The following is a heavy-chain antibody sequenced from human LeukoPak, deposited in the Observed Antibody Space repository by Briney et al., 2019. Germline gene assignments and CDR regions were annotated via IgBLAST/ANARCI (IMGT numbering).Heavy chain of an antibody. CDR2: IFYSGST. J-gene: IGHJ4*02. CDR1: GGSISTYY. CDR3: ATSTLRFATNSDY. V-gene: IGHV4-59*01. D-gene: IGHD1-1*01. Sequence: SETLSLTCSVSGGSISTYYWSWVRQPPGKGLEWIGYIFYSGSTNYNPSLKSRVTISVDTSKNQFSLNLSSVTATDTAVYYCATSTLRFATNSDYWGQGTLVTVSS.